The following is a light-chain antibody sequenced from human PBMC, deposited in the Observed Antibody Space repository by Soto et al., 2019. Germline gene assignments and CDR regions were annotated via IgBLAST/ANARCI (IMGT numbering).Light chain of an antibody. CDR3: QQRGDWPPIT. CDR1: QSVSTF. J-gene: IGKJ5*01. Sequence: EIVVSQSPSTLSLSPGERAILSCRASQSVSTFLAWFQQKPGQPPRLLIYNASNRTTGIPARFSDSGSGTDFTLTISSLEPEDFAVYYCQQRGDWPPITFGQGTRLEIK. CDR2: NAS. V-gene: IGKV3-11*01.